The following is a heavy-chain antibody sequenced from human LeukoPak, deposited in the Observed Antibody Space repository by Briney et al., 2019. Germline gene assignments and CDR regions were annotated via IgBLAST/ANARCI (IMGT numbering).Heavy chain of an antibody. CDR1: GTSFSSYY. V-gene: IGHV4-34*01. CDR3: ARMTTGHDF. D-gene: IGHD4-17*01. CDR2: VNHSGYT. J-gene: IGHJ4*02. Sequence: SETLSLTCAVSGTSFSSYYWSWIRQPPGKGLEWIGEVNHSGYTNDNPSLKSRVAISVDKSKNQFSLRLRSVTAADTGVYFCARMTTGHDFWGQGTLVTVSS.